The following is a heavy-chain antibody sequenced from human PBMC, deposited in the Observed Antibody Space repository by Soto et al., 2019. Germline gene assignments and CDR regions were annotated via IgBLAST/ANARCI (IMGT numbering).Heavy chain of an antibody. CDR2: INAGNGNT. CDR1: GYTFTSYA. Sequence: ASVKVSCKASGYTFTSYAMHWVRQAPGQRLEWMGWINAGNGNTKYSQKFQGRVTITRDTSASTAYMELSSLRSEDTAVYYCARHLDPQQLVRVYYYYGMDVWGQGTTVTVSS. V-gene: IGHV1-3*01. D-gene: IGHD6-13*01. CDR3: ARHLDPQQLVRVYYYYGMDV. J-gene: IGHJ6*02.